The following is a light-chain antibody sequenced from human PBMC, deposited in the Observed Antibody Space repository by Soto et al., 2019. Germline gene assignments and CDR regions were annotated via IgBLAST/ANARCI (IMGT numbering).Light chain of an antibody. J-gene: IGKJ2*01. CDR1: QNVNSRY. Sequence: ENVLTQSPGTLSLSPGEGATLSCRASQNVNSRYLAWYQQKPGQAPRLLVYAASTRAAGTPHRFSGSASGTDFTLSISRLEPEDFAIYFCQHYGDSPPNTFGQGTRLEMK. CDR2: AAS. CDR3: QHYGDSPPNT. V-gene: IGKV3-20*01.